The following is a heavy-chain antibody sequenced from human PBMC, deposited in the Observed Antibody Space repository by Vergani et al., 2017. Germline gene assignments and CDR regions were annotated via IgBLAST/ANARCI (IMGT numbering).Heavy chain of an antibody. CDR2: IYYSWSN. J-gene: IGHJ6*03. Sequence: QVQLQESGPGLVKPSETPSLTCTVSGGSISSYYWSWIRQPPGKGLEWIGYIYYSWSNNYNPSLKSRVTISVDTSKNQFSLRLSSVTAADTDVYYCASEVWVNDIYYYYMDGWGKGTTVTVSS. CDR3: ASEVWVNDIYYYYMDG. CDR1: GGSISSYY. D-gene: IGHD1-1*01. V-gene: IGHV4-59*01.